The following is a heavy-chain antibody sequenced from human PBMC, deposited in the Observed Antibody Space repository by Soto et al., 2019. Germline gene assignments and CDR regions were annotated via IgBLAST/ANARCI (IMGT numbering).Heavy chain of an antibody. J-gene: IGHJ4*02. CDR3: VRDDVGVGIDY. V-gene: IGHV3-74*03. CDR1: GFTFSSYW. CDR2: IDSDGNST. D-gene: IGHD1-26*01. Sequence: EVQLVESGGGLVQSGGSLRLSCAASGFTFSSYWMHWVRQVPGKGLVWVSHIDSDGNSTTYADSVKGRFTISRDNAKNTVYLQMNSLRADDTAVYYCVRDDVGVGIDYWGLGTLVTVSS.